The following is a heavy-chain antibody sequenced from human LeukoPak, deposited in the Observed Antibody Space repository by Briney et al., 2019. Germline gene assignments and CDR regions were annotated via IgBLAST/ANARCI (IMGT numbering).Heavy chain of an antibody. Sequence: GASVKVSCKASGVTFSRYAISWVRQAPGQGLEWMGGIIPIFGTANYAQKFQGRVTITADESTSTAYMELSSLRSEDTAVYYCARHYDIWSGSRYYYYGMDVWGQGTTVTVSS. CDR1: GVTFSRYA. D-gene: IGHD3-9*01. J-gene: IGHJ6*02. CDR2: IIPIFGTA. V-gene: IGHV1-69*13. CDR3: ARHYDIWSGSRYYYYGMDV.